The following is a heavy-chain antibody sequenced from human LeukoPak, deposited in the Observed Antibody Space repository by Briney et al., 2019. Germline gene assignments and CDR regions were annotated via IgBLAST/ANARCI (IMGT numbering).Heavy chain of an antibody. D-gene: IGHD3-22*01. CDR2: IYYSGST. Sequence: SETLSLTCAVYGGSFSGYYWSWIRQPPGKGLEWIGYIYYSGSTYYNPSLKSRVTISVDTSKNQFSLKLSSVTAADTAVYYCARDRARYYYDSSGYYFDYWGQGTLVTVSS. CDR3: ARDRARYYYDSSGYYFDY. CDR1: GGSFSGYY. J-gene: IGHJ4*02. V-gene: IGHV4-30-4*01.